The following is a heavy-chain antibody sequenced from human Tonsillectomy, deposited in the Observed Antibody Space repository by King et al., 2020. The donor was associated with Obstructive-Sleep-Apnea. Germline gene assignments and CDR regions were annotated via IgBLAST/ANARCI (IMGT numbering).Heavy chain of an antibody. D-gene: IGHD5-18*01. J-gene: IGHJ3*02. CDR3: ARVGYSQGWAFDI. Sequence: VQLQESGPGLVKPSETLSLTCTVSGGSISSYYWSWIRQHPGKGREWIGYIYYSGSTNYNPSLKSRVPISVDTSKNKFSLKLSSVTAADTAVYYCARVGYSQGWAFDIWGQGTMVTVSS. V-gene: IGHV4-59*01. CDR1: GGSISSYY. CDR2: IYYSGST.